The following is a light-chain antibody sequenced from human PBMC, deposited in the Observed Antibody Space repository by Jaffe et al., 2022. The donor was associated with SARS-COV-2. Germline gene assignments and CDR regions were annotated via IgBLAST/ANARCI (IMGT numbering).Light chain of an antibody. CDR2: EVT. J-gene: IGLJ3*02. V-gene: IGLV2-23*02. Sequence: QSALTQPASVSGSPGQSITISCTGTSGDVGNYNVVSWYQQHPGKAPKLLLYEVTKRPPGASNRFSGSKSGNSASLTISGLEAEDEANYYCCSYAGGWVFGGGTKLTVL. CDR1: SGDVGNYNV. CDR3: CSYAGGWV.